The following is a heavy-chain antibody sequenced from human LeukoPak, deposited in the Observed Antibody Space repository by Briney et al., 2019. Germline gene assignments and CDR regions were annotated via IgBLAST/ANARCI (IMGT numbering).Heavy chain of an antibody. V-gene: IGHV4-4*07. D-gene: IGHD2-2*01. CDR2: IYTSGST. Sequence: SETLSLTCTVSGGSISSYYWSWIRQPAGKGLEWIGRIYTSGSTNYNPSLKSRVTMSVDTSKNQFSLKLSSVTAADTAVYYCARDRVTLGIVVESTDVWGKGTTVTVSS. J-gene: IGHJ6*04. CDR1: GGSISSYY. CDR3: ARDRVTLGIVVESTDV.